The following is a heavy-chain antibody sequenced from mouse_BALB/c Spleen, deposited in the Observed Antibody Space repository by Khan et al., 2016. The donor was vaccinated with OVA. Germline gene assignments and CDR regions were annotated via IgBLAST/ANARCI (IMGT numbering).Heavy chain of an antibody. V-gene: IGHV1-87*01. Sequence: QLQQSGAELARPGASVKLSCKASGYTFTSYWMQWVKQRPGQGLEWIGAIYPGDGDTRYTQKFKGKATLTADKSSSTAYMQLSSLASEDSAVYYCAXRGDGNYVGYAMDY. J-gene: IGHJ4*01. CDR3: AXRGDGNYVGYAMDY. CDR1: GYTFTSYW. D-gene: IGHD2-1*01. CDR2: IYPGDGDT.